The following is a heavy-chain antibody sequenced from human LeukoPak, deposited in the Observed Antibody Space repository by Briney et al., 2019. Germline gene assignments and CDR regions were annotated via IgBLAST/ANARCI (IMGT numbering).Heavy chain of an antibody. CDR1: GYTFTRYG. CDR2: ISAYNGNT. CDR3: ARDTEGLYYFDY. V-gene: IGHV1-18*01. Sequence: GASVKVSCKASGYTFTRYGISWVRQAPGQGLEWMGWISAYNGNTNYAQKLQGRVTMTTDTSTSTAYMELRSLRSDDAAVYYCARDTEGLYYFDYWGQGTLVTVSS. D-gene: IGHD2-8*02. J-gene: IGHJ4*02.